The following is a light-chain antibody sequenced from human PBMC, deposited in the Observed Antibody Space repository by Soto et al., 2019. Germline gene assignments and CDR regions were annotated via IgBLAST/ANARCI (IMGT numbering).Light chain of an antibody. J-gene: IGLJ2*01. V-gene: IGLV2-14*03. CDR1: SSDIGTYNY. CDR3: TSYTSSRTVV. Sequence: QSALAQPASVSGSPGQSITISCTGTSSDIGTYNYVSWYQQHAGKVPKLMIYDVSNRPSGVSDRFSGSKSGNTASLTISGLQAEVEADYYCTSYTSSRTVVFGGGTKLTVL. CDR2: DVS.